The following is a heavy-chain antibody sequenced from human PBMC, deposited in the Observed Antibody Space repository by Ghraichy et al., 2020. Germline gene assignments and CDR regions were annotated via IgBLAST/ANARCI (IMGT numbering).Heavy chain of an antibody. J-gene: IGHJ6*01. CDR1: GFTFSSYS. Sequence: GGSLRLSCAASGFTFSSYSMNWVRQAPGKGLEWVSSISSSSSYIYYADSVKGRFTISRDNAKNSLYLQMNSLRAEDTAVYYCARDGKSDFWSGYTTYGMGVWGQGTPVTVSS. D-gene: IGHD3-3*01. V-gene: IGHV3-21*01. CDR3: ARDGKSDFWSGYTTYGMGV. CDR2: ISSSSSYI.